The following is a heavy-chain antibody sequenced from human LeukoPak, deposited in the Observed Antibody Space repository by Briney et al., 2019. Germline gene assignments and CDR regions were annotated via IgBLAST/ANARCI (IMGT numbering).Heavy chain of an antibody. D-gene: IGHD5-24*01. V-gene: IGHV3-74*01. J-gene: IGHJ4*02. CDR2: LSPDESTT. CDR1: GFTFSSYW. CDR3: VRGTYGYNYGYLDY. Sequence: GGSLRLSCAAAGFTFSSYWMHWVRQAPGKGLLWVSRLSPDESTTAYADSVKGRFTISRDNAKNTLYLQMNSLRAEDTAVYYCVRGTYGYNYGYLDYSGQGTLVTVSS.